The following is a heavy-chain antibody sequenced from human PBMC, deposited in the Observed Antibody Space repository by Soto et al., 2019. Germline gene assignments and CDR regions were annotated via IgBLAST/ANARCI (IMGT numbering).Heavy chain of an antibody. J-gene: IGHJ6*02. CDR3: AREGGYSYGGGYYYYYGMDV. Sequence: GGSLRLSCAASGLTFTSYGLHWVRQAPGKGLEWVAIISYDGYNKYYADSVKGRFTISRDNSRDTLYLEMNSLRAEDTAVYYCAREGGYSYGGGYYYYYGMDVWGQGTTVTVSS. CDR1: GLTFTSYG. CDR2: ISYDGYNK. V-gene: IGHV3-30*03. D-gene: IGHD5-18*01.